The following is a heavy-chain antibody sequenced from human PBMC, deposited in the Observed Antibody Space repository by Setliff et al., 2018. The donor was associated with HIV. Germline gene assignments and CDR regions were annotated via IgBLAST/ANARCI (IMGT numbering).Heavy chain of an antibody. D-gene: IGHD1-26*01. CDR2: INTGNENT. J-gene: IGHJ6*02. V-gene: IGHV1-3*04. CDR1: GYTFSQYA. CDR3: ARVSSGRPGNYYYAMDV. Sequence: GASVKVSCKASGYTFSQYALHWVRQAPGQRLEWMGWINTGNENTRYSQKFQGRVSIIRDTSANTAYMELTNLRSDDSAIYYCARVSSGRPGNYYYAMDVWGQGTTVTVSS.